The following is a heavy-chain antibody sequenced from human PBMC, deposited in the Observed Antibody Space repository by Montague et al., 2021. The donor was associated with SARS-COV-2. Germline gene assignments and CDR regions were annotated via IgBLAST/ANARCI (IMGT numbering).Heavy chain of an antibody. J-gene: IGHJ3*02. D-gene: IGHD2-15*01. Sequence: SETLSLTCAVYGGSFNGYYWKWIRQPPGKGLEWIGEISDIGSTTYNPSLESRLTTSVDRPKNQFSLRLTSVTAADTAVYYCVRERECSGGSCYGSGDDAFYIWGQGTMVTVSS. CDR3: VRERECSGGSCYGSGDDAFYI. CDR2: ISDIGST. V-gene: IGHV4-34*01. CDR1: GGSFNGYY.